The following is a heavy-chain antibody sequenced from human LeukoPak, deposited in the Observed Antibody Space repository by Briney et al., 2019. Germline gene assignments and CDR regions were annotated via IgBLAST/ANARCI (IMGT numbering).Heavy chain of an antibody. CDR3: ARGYCSSTSCSPYYFDY. CDR2: INHSGST. CDR1: GGSFSGYY. V-gene: IGHV4-34*01. D-gene: IGHD2-2*01. Sequence: SETLSLTCAVYGGSFSGYYWSWIRQPPGKGLEWIGEINHSGSTNYNPSLKSRVTISVDTSKNQFSLKLSSLTAADTAVYYCARGYCSSTSCSPYYFDYWGQGTLVTVSS. J-gene: IGHJ4*02.